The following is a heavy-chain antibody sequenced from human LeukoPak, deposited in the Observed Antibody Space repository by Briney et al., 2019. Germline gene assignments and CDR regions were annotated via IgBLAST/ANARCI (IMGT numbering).Heavy chain of an antibody. CDR3: ARENDILTGYYSLEDDAFDI. CDR1: GYSISSGYF. J-gene: IGHJ3*02. Sequence: SETLSLTCTVSGYSISSGYFWGWMRQPPGKGLEWIGSIYQSETAHYNPSLKSRVTISVDTSKNQFSLKLSSVTAADTAVYYCARENDILTGYYSLEDDAFDIWGQGTMVTVSS. CDR2: IYQSETA. V-gene: IGHV4-38-2*02. D-gene: IGHD3-9*01.